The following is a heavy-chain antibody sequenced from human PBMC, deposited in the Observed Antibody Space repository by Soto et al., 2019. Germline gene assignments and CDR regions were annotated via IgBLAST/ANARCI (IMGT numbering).Heavy chain of an antibody. V-gene: IGHV2-5*01. CDR1: GFSFSTSGVR. D-gene: IGHD3-10*01. Sequence: QITLKESGPTLVKPTQTLTLTCTFSGFSFSTSGVRVGCIRQPPGKPLEWLRLIYWNDDRRYSPSLKSRLTIAEDASKKQVFLTMASMDPWDTATYYCVSGSFPNWFDPWGQGTLVTVSS. CDR3: VSGSFPNWFDP. J-gene: IGHJ5*02. CDR2: IYWNDDR.